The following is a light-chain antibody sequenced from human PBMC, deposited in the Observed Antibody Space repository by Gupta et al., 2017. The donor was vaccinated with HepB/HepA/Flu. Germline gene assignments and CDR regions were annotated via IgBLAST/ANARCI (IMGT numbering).Light chain of an antibody. J-gene: IGLJ2*01. CDR2: RNN. Sequence: QSVLPQPPSASGTPGQRVTISCSGSTSNIGFNYISWYQQVPGTAPKVLIYRNNQRPSGVPDRFSGSKSGTSGALAISGLRSEDEADYYCAAWDDSLSGWIFGGGTKVTVL. V-gene: IGLV1-47*01. CDR1: TSNIGFNY. CDR3: AAWDDSLSGWI.